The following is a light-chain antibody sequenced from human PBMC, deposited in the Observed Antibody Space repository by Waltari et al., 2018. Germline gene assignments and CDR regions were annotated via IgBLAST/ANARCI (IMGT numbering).Light chain of an antibody. CDR1: QSVRIF. CDR3: QKYESLPAT. Sequence: EIVLTQSPGTLSLSPGERATLSCRAIQSVRIFLAWYQQKPGQPPRLLIYHASSRAAGIPDRFIGSGSGTDFSLTISRLEPEDFAVYYCQKYESLPATFGQGTKVEIK. CDR2: HAS. V-gene: IGKV3-20*01. J-gene: IGKJ1*01.